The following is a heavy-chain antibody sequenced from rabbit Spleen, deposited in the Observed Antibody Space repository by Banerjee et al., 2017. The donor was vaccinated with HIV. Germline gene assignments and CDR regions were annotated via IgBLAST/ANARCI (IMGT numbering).Heavy chain of an antibody. CDR2: IYTGGSANT. J-gene: IGHJ4*01. CDR1: GFSFSSSDY. V-gene: IGHV1S40*01. CDR3: ARRDDRVASSMNL. Sequence: QSLEESGGDLVKPGASLTLTCTASGFSFSSSDYMCWVRQAPGKGLEWIACIYTGGSANTYYASWAKGRFTISKPSSTTVTLQMTSLTAADTATYFCARRDDRVASSMNLWGPGTLVTVS. D-gene: IGHD4-2*01.